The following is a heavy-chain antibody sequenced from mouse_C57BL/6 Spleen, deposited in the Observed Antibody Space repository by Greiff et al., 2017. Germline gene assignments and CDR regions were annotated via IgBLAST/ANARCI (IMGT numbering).Heavy chain of an antibody. V-gene: IGHV1-18*01. Sequence: EVHLVESGPELVKPGASVKIPCKASGYTFTDYNMDWVKQSHGKSLEWIGDINPNNGGTIYNQKFKGKATLTVDKSSSTAYMELRSLTSEDTAVYYCARRGYDYDVGAMDYWGQGTSVTVSS. D-gene: IGHD2-4*01. CDR3: ARRGYDYDVGAMDY. CDR1: GYTFTDYN. J-gene: IGHJ4*01. CDR2: INPNNGGT.